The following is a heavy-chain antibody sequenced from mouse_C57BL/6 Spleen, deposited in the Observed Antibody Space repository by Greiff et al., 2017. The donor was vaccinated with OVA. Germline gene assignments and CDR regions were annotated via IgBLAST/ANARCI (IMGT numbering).Heavy chain of an antibody. CDR1: GYTFTSYW. Sequence: QVQLQQSGAELVKPGASVKMSCKASGYTFTSYWITWVKQRPGQGLEWIGDIYPGSGSTNYNEKFKSKATLTVDTSSSTAYMQLSSLTSEDSAVYYCARDSTTVVARDYAMDYWGQGTSVTVSS. CDR2: IYPGSGST. D-gene: IGHD1-1*01. CDR3: ARDSTTVVARDYAMDY. V-gene: IGHV1-55*01. J-gene: IGHJ4*01.